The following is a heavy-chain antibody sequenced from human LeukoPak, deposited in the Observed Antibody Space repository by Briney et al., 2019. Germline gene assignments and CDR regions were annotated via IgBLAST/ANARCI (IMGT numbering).Heavy chain of an antibody. J-gene: IGHJ6*04. V-gene: IGHV1-8*01. CDR2: VNPNTGNT. CDR3: AREVGYSVPHGMDV. D-gene: IGHD5-18*01. CDR1: GYTFTSYD. Sequence: GASVKVSCKASGYTFTSYDINWVRQATGQGLEWMRWVNPNTGNTGYAQKFQGRVTMTRDTSTSTVYMELSSLRSEDTAVYYCAREVGYSVPHGMDVWGKGTTVTISS.